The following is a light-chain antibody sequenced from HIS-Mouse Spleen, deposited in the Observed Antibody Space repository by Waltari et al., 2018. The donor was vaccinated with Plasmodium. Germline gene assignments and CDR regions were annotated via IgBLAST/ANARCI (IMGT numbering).Light chain of an antibody. CDR1: QSVSNN. V-gene: IGKV3-15*01. J-gene: IGKJ3*01. CDR3: QQYNNWSFT. CDR2: GAS. Sequence: EIVMTQSPATLSVSPGERATLSCRASQSVSNNLAWYQQKPGQAPRLLIYGASNRATGIPARFSGSGSGTEFTLTISSLQSEDFAVYYCQQYNNWSFTFGPGTKVDIK.